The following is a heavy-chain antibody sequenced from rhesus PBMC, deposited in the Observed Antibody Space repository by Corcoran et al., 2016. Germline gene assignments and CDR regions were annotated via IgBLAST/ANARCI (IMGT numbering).Heavy chain of an antibody. CDR2: SYGSGWST. D-gene: IGHD4-23*01. V-gene: IGHV4-160*01. CDR3: ARGQYSNYDY. J-gene: IGHJ4*01. Sequence: QVQLQESGPGLVKPSETLSLTCTVSGGSISDSYYWSWFHQPPGKGLEWMGRSYGSGWSTNYNPPLKSRVNMSRDTSKNQFSLKLSSGTAADTAVYYCARGQYSNYDYWGQGVLVTVSS. CDR1: GGSISDSYY.